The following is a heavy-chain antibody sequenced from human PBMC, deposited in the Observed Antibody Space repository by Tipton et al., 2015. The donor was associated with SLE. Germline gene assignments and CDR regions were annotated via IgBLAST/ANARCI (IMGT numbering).Heavy chain of an antibody. CDR2: IRSKASGYAT. Sequence: SLRLSCAASGLMFSGYAVHWVRQASGKGLVWVGRIRSKASGYATAYAASVNGRFTISRDDTENTAYLHMNSLKTEDTAVYYCTRPEHVWFGASNMDFWGKGTTVTVAS. J-gene: IGHJ6*03. CDR3: TRPEHVWFGASNMDF. V-gene: IGHV3-73*01. D-gene: IGHD3-10*01. CDR1: GLMFSGYA.